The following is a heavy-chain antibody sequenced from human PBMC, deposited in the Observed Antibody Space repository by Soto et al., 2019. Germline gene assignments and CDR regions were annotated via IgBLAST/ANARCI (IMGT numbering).Heavy chain of an antibody. CDR2: IYYSGST. Sequence: QVQLQESGPGLVKPSQTLSLTCTVSGGSISSGGYYWSWLRQHPGKGLEWIGYIYYSGSTYYNPSLKSRVIISVDTSKNQFSLKLSSVTAADTAVYYCARESLRPRGSGSYYSWGQGTLVTVSS. CDR1: GGSISSGGYY. D-gene: IGHD3-10*01. J-gene: IGHJ5*02. CDR3: ARESLRPRGSGSYYS. V-gene: IGHV4-31*03.